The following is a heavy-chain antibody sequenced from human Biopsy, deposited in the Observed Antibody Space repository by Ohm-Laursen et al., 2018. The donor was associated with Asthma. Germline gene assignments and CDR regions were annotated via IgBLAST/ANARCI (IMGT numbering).Heavy chain of an antibody. CDR2: IIPIFGTA. V-gene: IGHV1-69*06. CDR1: GGTFSSYA. D-gene: IGHD3-9*01. Sequence: SSVKVSCKASGGTFSSYAISWVRQAPGQGLEWMGGIIPIFGTANYAQKFQGRVTITVDKSTSTAYMELSSLRSEDTAVYYCARTYYDFLTGQVNDAFAMWGQGTMVTVSS. J-gene: IGHJ3*02. CDR3: ARTYYDFLTGQVNDAFAM.